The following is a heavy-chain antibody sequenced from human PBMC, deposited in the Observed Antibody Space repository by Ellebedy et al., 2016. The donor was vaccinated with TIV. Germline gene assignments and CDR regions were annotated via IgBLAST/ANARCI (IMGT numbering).Heavy chain of an antibody. CDR2: MNPNSGNT. D-gene: IGHD2-2*02. Sequence: ASVKVSXKASGYTFTSYDINWVRQATGQGLEWMGWMNPNSGNTGYAQKFQGRVTMTRNTSISTAYMELSSLRSEDTAVYYCASLVVPAAIGPWFNPWGQGTLVTVSS. J-gene: IGHJ5*02. CDR1: GYTFTSYD. V-gene: IGHV1-8*01. CDR3: ASLVVPAAIGPWFNP.